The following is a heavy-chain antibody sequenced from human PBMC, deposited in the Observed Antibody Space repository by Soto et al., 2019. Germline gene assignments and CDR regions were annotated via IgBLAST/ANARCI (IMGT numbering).Heavy chain of an antibody. D-gene: IGHD4-4*01. CDR2: INPKSGLT. CDR3: ARRDSSGSLDY. V-gene: IGHV1-2*02. CDR1: GYTFINYY. J-gene: IGHJ4*02. Sequence: QVQLVQSGPETKQPGASVKVSCRASGYTFINYYIHWVRLAPGQGLEWMGYINPKSGLTSHAKKFQVMISMTSDTSRETVYLEVTRLTSDDTALYFCARRDSSGSLDYWGQGTLVSVSS.